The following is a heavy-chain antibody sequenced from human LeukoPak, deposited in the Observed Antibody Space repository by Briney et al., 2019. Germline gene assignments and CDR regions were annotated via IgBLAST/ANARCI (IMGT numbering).Heavy chain of an antibody. Sequence: PGRSLRLSYAASGFTFSSYAMHWVRQAPGKGLEWVAVISYDGSNKYYADSVKGRFTISRDNSKNTLYLQMNSLRAEDTAVYYCARDISPSPESSAFDYWGQGTLVTVSS. CDR2: ISYDGSNK. CDR3: ARDISPSPESSAFDY. V-gene: IGHV3-30*01. D-gene: IGHD3-22*01. J-gene: IGHJ4*02. CDR1: GFTFSSYA.